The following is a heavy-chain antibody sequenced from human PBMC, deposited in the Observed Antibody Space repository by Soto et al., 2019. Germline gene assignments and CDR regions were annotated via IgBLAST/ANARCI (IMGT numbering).Heavy chain of an antibody. V-gene: IGHV3-23*01. CDR1: GFTFSSYA. CDR3: AKVAAAGLNYGMDV. Sequence: GGSLSLSCAASGFTFSSYAMSWVRQAPGKGLEWVSTISVSGGSTYYADSVKGRFTISRDNSKNTLYLQMNSLRAEDTAIYYCAKVAAAGLNYGMDVWGQGTTVTVSS. D-gene: IGHD6-13*01. J-gene: IGHJ6*02. CDR2: ISVSGGST.